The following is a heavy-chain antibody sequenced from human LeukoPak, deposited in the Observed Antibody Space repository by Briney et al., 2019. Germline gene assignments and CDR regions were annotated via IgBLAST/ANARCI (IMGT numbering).Heavy chain of an antibody. J-gene: IGHJ3*02. CDR1: GGSISSYY. CDR3: ARDEEVTYAFDI. D-gene: IGHD3-10*01. Sequence: PSETLSLTCTVSGGSISSYYWSWIRQPPGKGLEWIGYIYYSGSTNYNPSLKSRVTISVDTSKNQFSLKLSSVTAADTAVYYCARDEEVTYAFDIWGQGTMVTVSS. CDR2: IYYSGST. V-gene: IGHV4-59*01.